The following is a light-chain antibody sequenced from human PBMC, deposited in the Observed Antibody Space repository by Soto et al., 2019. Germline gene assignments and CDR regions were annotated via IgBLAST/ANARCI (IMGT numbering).Light chain of an antibody. Sequence: DIQMTQSPSTLSASVGDRVTITCRASQSISSWVAWFQQKPGKAPELLIYKAFSLESGVPSRFSGSGSGTEFTLTISSLQPDDFATYYCQQYNSYPYTFGQGTKGDIK. CDR1: QSISSW. V-gene: IGKV1-5*03. J-gene: IGKJ2*01. CDR3: QQYNSYPYT. CDR2: KAF.